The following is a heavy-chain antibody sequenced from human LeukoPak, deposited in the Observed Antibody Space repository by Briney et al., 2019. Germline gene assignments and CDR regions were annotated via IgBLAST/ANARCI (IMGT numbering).Heavy chain of an antibody. D-gene: IGHD6-13*01. CDR3: AKGAGSAAGSLVGY. J-gene: IGHJ4*02. CDR1: GFTFSSYA. V-gene: IGHV3-23*01. CDR2: LSASGDGT. Sequence: PGGSLRLSCAASGFTFSSYAMSWVRQAAGKGLEWVSALSASGDGTYYAGSVKGRFTISRGNSKNTLYLQMNSLRAEDTAVYYCAKGAGSAAGSLVGYWGQGTLVTVSS.